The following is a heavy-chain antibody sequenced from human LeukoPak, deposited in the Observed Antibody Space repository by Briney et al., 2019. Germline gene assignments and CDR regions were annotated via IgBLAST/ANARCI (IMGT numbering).Heavy chain of an antibody. J-gene: IGHJ4*02. D-gene: IGHD6-13*01. Sequence: GGSLRLSCAASGFTFSSYGMHWVRQAPGKGLEWVSYISSSGSTIYYADSVKGRFTISRDNAKNSLYLQMNSLRAEDTAVYYCARDSGSSWSFDYWGQGTLVTVSS. CDR3: ARDSGSSWSFDY. CDR1: GFTFSSYG. CDR2: ISSSGSTI. V-gene: IGHV3-48*04.